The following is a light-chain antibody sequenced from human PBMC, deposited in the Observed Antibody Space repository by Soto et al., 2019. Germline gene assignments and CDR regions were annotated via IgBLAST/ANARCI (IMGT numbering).Light chain of an antibody. CDR1: KLGDKY. CDR3: QAWGSSTAWV. CDR2: EYY. J-gene: IGLJ3*02. V-gene: IGLV3-1*01. Sequence: SYELTQPPSVSVSPGQTANIACSGDKLGDKYVSWYQQKPGQSPVLVIYEYYKRPSGIPERFSGYNSGNTATLTISGTQAMDEAAYYCQAWGSSTAWVFRGGTKLTVL.